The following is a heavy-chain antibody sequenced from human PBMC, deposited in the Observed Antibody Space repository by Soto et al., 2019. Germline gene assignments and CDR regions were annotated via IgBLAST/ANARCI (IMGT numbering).Heavy chain of an antibody. CDR2: ISSSSSTI. CDR1: GFTFSSYS. Sequence: GGSLRLSCAASGFTFSSYSMNWVRQAPGKGLEWVSYISSSSSTIYYADSVKGRFTISRDNAKNSLYLQMNSLRDEDTAVYYCARDQEVEMATIFAFDIWGQGTMVTVSS. J-gene: IGHJ3*02. V-gene: IGHV3-48*02. CDR3: ARDQEVEMATIFAFDI. D-gene: IGHD5-12*01.